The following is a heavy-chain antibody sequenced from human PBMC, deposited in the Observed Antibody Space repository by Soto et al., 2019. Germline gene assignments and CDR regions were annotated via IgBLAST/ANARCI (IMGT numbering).Heavy chain of an antibody. CDR1: GYSFTSYW. CDR3: ARQPSPYYGDYDYYYYGMDV. D-gene: IGHD4-17*01. V-gene: IGHV5-51*01. J-gene: IGHJ6*02. Sequence: PGESLKISCKGSGYSFTSYWIGWVRQMPGKGLEWMGIIYPGDSDTRYSPSFQGQVTISADKSISTAYLQWSSLKASDTAMYYCARQPSPYYGDYDYYYYGMDVWGQGTTVTVSS. CDR2: IYPGDSDT.